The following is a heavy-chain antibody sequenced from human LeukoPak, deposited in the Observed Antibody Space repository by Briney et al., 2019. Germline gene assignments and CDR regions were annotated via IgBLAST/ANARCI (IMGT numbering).Heavy chain of an antibody. V-gene: IGHV3-23*01. Sequence: GSLRLSCAASGFTFSSNGMSWVRQAPGRGLEWVSVISGSGGSPDYTDSVKGRFTIPRDNSKNTLYLQMNSLRAEDTAVYYCAKGGKTIMCPTSCYDYWGQGTLVTVSS. CDR3: AKGGKTIMCPTSCYDY. J-gene: IGHJ4*02. CDR2: ISGSGGSP. CDR1: GFTFSSNG. D-gene: IGHD2-2*01.